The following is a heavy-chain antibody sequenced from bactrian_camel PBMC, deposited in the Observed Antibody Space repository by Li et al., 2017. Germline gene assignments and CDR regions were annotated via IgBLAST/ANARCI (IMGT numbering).Heavy chain of an antibody. V-gene: IGHV3S55*01. J-gene: IGHJ4*01. Sequence: QVQLVESGGGSVQAGGSLRLTCIASGFTVDVSDVSWYRQAPGNACELVSSIQGDGRTYYVDSVKGRFTISQEGGQNTFYLQMNSLKVVDSAVYYCAACRDRRYTNDRLVYTYWGQGTQVTVS. CDR1: GFTVDVSD. CDR2: IQGDGRT. D-gene: IGHD1*01. CDR3: AACRDRRYTNDRLVYTY.